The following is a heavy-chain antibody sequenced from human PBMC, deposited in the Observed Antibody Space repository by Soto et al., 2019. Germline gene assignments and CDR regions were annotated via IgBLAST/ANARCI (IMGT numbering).Heavy chain of an antibody. V-gene: IGHV1-69*13. CDR1: GGTFSSYA. J-gene: IGHJ6*02. Sequence: SVKVSCKASGGTFSSYAISWVRQAPGQGLEWMGGVIPIFGTANYAQKFQGRVTITADESTSTAYMELSSLRSEDTAVYYCAREGNYYYYGMDVWGQGTTVTVSS. CDR3: AREGNYYYYGMDV. CDR2: VIPIFGTA.